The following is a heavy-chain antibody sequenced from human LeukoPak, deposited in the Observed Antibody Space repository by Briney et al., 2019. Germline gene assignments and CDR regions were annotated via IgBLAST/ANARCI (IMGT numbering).Heavy chain of an antibody. CDR1: GYTFTGYY. D-gene: IGHD2-2*01. CDR3: ARGEDLNGFVVPAASFDL. CDR2: INPNSGGT. V-gene: IGHV1-2*02. J-gene: IGHJ2*01. Sequence: GASVKVSCKASGYTFTGYYMHWVRQAPGQGLEWMGWINPNSGGTNYAQKFQGRVTMTRDTSISTAYMELSRLRSDDTAVYHCARGEDLNGFVVPAASFDLWGRGTLVTVSS.